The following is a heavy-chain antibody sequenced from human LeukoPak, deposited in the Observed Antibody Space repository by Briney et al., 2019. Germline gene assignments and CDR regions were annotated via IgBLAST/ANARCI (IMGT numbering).Heavy chain of an antibody. D-gene: IGHD3-22*01. Sequence: PSETLSLTCAVYGGSFSGYYWSWIRQPPGKGLEWIGEINHSGSTNYNPSLKSRVTISVDTSKNQFSLKLSSVTAADTAVYYCAKSEAHSSSRYFAHWDQGALVTVSS. CDR1: GGSFSGYY. CDR2: INHSGST. V-gene: IGHV4-34*01. J-gene: IGHJ4*02. CDR3: AKSEAHSSSRYFAH.